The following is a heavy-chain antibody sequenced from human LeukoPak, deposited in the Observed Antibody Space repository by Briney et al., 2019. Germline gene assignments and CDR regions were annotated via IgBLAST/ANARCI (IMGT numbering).Heavy chain of an antibody. CDR2: INHSGST. CDR3: AREVSALDY. V-gene: IGHV4-34*01. Sequence: SETLSLTCAVYGGSLSGYYWSWIRQPPGKGLEWIGEINHSGSTNYNPSLKSRVTISVDTSKNQFSLKLSSVTAADTAVYYCAREVSALDYWGQGTLVTVSS. CDR1: GGSLSGYY. J-gene: IGHJ4*02.